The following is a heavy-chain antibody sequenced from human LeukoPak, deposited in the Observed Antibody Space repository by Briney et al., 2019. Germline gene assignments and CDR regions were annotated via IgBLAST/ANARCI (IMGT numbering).Heavy chain of an antibody. CDR3: ARGLVMYYFDY. J-gene: IGHJ4*02. CDR2: ISSSSSYI. V-gene: IGHV3-21*01. CDR1: GFTFSSYS. D-gene: IGHD3-9*01. Sequence: PGGSLRLSCAASGFTFSSYSMDWVRQAPGRGLEWVSSISSSSSYIYYADSVKGRFTISRDNAKNSLYLQMNSLRAEDTAVYYCARGLVMYYFDYWGQGTLVTVSS.